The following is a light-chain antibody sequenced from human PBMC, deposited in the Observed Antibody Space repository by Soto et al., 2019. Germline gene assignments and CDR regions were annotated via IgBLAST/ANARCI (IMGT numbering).Light chain of an antibody. CDR1: QGISSW. V-gene: IGKV1-12*01. J-gene: IGKJ1*01. CDR3: QQANSFPRT. CDR2: PAS. Sequence: DIQMTQSPSSVSASVGDRVTITCRASQGISSWLGWYQQKSGKAPKLLIYPASSLQSGVPSRFSGSGSGTDFTLTISNLQPEDFATYYCQQANSFPRTFGQGTKVEIQ.